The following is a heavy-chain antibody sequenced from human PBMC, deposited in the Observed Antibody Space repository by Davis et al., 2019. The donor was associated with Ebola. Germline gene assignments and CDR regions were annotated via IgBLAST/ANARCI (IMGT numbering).Heavy chain of an antibody. V-gene: IGHV1-69*13. CDR3: ARDGTYYIGHCVSTSCFGVDY. D-gene: IGHD2-2*01. Sequence: SVKVSCKASGGTFSSYAISWVRQAPGQGLEWMGGIIPIFGTANYAQKFQGRVTITADESTSTAYMELSSLRSDDTAVYYCARDGTYYIGHCVSTSCFGVDYWGQGTLVTISS. CDR1: GGTFSSYA. J-gene: IGHJ4*02. CDR2: IIPIFGTA.